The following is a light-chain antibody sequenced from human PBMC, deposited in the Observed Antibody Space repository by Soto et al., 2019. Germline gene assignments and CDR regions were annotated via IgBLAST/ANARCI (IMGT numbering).Light chain of an antibody. CDR1: QSLTNNY. J-gene: IGKJ1*01. V-gene: IGKV3-20*01. CDR3: QQYEAVVT. CDR2: GAS. Sequence: EIVLTQSPGTLSLSPGERATLSCRASQSLTNNYFAWDQQKPGRALRLLIDGASTRATGIPDRFSGSGSGTDFTRTISRLEPEDVAVYYCQQYEAVVTFGQGTKVEI.